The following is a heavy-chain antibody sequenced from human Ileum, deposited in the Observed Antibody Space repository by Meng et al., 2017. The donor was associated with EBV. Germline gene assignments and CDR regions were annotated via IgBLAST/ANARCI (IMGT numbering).Heavy chain of an antibody. CDR1: GDSVSSNSAA. V-gene: IGHV6-1*01. J-gene: IGHJ1*01. Sequence: HRHQSGPGLVQPSPTLSLPCAISGDSVSSNSAAWHWIRQSPSRGLEWLGRTYYRSKWYYDYAVSVKSRMTINPDTSKNQFSLQPNSVTPEDTAVYYCARGAYTSTWFWGQGTLVTVSS. CDR2: TYYRSKWYY. CDR3: ARGAYTSTWF. D-gene: IGHD6-13*01.